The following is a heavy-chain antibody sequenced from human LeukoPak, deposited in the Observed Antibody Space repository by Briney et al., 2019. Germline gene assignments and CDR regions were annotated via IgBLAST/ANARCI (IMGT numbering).Heavy chain of an antibody. CDR1: GFTFSRYD. J-gene: IGHJ4*02. CDR2: IRYDGTNK. Sequence: GGSLRLSCAASGFTFSRYDMHWVRQAPGKGLEWVAFIRYDGTNKYYADSVRGRFTVSKDNSKNTLYLQMNSLRAEDTAVYYCAKSTDYDILTGYAAFDYWGQGTLVTVSS. V-gene: IGHV3-30*02. CDR3: AKSTDYDILTGYAAFDY. D-gene: IGHD3-9*01.